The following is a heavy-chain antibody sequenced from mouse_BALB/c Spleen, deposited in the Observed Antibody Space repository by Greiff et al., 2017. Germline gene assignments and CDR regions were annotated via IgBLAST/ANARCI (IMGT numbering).Heavy chain of an antibody. D-gene: IGHD1-1*01. CDR3: ARDRNYGSSYNYAMDY. V-gene: IGHV7-3*02. CDR1: GFTFTDYY. CDR2: IRNKANGYTT. J-gene: IGHJ4*01. Sequence: EVKLVESGGGLVQPGCSLRLSCATSGFTFTDYYMSWVRQPPGKALEWLGFIRNKANGYTTEYSASVKGRFTISRDNSQSILYLQMNTLRAEDSATYYCARDRNYGSSYNYAMDYWGQGTSVTVSS.